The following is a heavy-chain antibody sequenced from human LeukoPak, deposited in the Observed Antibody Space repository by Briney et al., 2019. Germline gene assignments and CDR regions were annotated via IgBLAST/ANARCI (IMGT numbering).Heavy chain of an antibody. J-gene: IGHJ5*02. CDR1: GGSISSYY. V-gene: IGHV4-59*01. CDR2: IYYSGST. CDR3: ARGDYGDRRDWFDP. Sequence: PSETLSLTCTVSGGSISSYYWSWIRQPPGKGLEWIGYIYYSGSTNYNPSLKSRVTISVDTSKNQFSLKLSSVTAADTAVYYCARGDYGDRRDWFDPWGRGTLVTVSS. D-gene: IGHD4-17*01.